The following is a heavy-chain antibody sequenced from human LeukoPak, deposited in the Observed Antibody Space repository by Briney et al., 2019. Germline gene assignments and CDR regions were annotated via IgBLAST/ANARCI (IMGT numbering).Heavy chain of an antibody. V-gene: IGHV4-34*01. CDR2: INHSGST. CDR1: GGSFSGYY. D-gene: IGHD6-6*01. J-gene: IGHJ3*02. CDR3: ARGGSGEYPGAFDI. Sequence: SETPSLTCAVYGGSFSGYYWSWIRQPPGKGLEWIGEINHSGSTNYNPSLKSRVTISVDTSKNQFSLKLSSVTAADTAVYYCARGGSGEYPGAFDIWGQGTMVTVSS.